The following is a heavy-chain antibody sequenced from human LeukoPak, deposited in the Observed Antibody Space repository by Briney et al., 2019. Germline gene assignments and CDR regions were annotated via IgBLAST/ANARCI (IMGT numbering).Heavy chain of an antibody. Sequence: ASVKVSCKASGYTFTSYGISWVRQAPGQGLEWMGWISAYNGNTNYAQKLQGRVTMTTDTSTSTAYMELRSLRSDDTAVYYSARASVGATTKDYYYYYGMDVWGQGTTVTVS. V-gene: IGHV1-18*01. D-gene: IGHD1-26*01. CDR2: ISAYNGNT. J-gene: IGHJ6*02. CDR1: GYTFTSYG. CDR3: ARASVGATTKDYYYYYGMDV.